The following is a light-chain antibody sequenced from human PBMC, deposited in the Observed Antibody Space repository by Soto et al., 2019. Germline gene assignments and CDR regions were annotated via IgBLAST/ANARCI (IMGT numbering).Light chain of an antibody. CDR3: QQYSGDEWT. CDR1: QSVSIW. Sequence: MTQSPSTLSASVGDRVTVTCRASQSVSIWVAWYQQRPGRAPKLLIYKASSLEYGVPSRFSGRGSGTEFTLTISSLQPDNFGTYYCQQYSGDEWTFGQGTKVDI. V-gene: IGKV1-5*03. CDR2: KAS. J-gene: IGKJ1*01.